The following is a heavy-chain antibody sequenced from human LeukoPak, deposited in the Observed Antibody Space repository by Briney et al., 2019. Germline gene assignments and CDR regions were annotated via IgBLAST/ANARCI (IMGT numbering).Heavy chain of an antibody. D-gene: IGHD3-9*01. CDR3: AKVAYYEILKSWFDY. J-gene: IGHJ4*02. Sequence: GGTLRLSCAGSGFTFRTYGMSWVRQAPGKGLEWVSAISNSGGSTYYADSVKGRFTISRDNSKNTLYLQMNSLRAEDTAVYYCAKVAYYEILKSWFDYWGQGTLVTVSS. V-gene: IGHV3-23*01. CDR2: ISNSGGST. CDR1: GFTFRTYG.